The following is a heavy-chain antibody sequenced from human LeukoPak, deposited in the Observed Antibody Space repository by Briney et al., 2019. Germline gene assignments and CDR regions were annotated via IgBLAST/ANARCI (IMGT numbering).Heavy chain of an antibody. Sequence: GGSLRLSCAASGFTFSSYYMNWVRQAPGKGLEWVSSISSSGSSMYYADSLKGRFTISRDNAKNSLYLQMNSLRAEDTAVYYCARWGGDLRWGRGTLVTVSS. CDR1: GFTFSSYY. D-gene: IGHD3-16*01. V-gene: IGHV3-21*01. CDR2: ISSSGSSM. J-gene: IGHJ4*02. CDR3: ARWGGDLR.